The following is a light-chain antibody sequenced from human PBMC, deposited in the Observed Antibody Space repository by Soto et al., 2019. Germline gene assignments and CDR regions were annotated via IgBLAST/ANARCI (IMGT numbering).Light chain of an antibody. CDR1: QSLLSSNGNNY. V-gene: IGKV2-28*01. CDR2: LGS. CDR3: MQALQTPGT. J-gene: IGKJ2*01. Sequence: DIVMTQSPLSLPVTPGEPASISCRSSQSLLSSNGNNYLDWFLQKPGQSPQLLIYLGSYRASGVPARFSGSGSGSDFTLKISRVEAEDVGVYCCMQALQTPGTFGQGTTLEMK.